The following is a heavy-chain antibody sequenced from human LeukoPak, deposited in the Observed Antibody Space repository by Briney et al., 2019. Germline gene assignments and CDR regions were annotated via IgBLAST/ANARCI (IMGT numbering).Heavy chain of an antibody. Sequence: GASVKVSCKVSGYTLTELSMHWVRQAPGKGLEWMGRINPNSGGPNYGQKFQGTVTMTRDTSISTAYLELSNLRSDDTAAYYCVRGYSYGFYFDYWGQGSLVTVSS. D-gene: IGHD5-18*01. J-gene: IGHJ4*02. CDR1: GYTLTELS. CDR3: VRGYSYGFYFDY. CDR2: INPNSGGP. V-gene: IGHV1-2*06.